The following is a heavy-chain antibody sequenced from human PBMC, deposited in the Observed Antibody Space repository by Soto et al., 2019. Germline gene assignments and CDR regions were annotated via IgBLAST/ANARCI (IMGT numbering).Heavy chain of an antibody. CDR3: ARVCRGDCHYRMDF. V-gene: IGHV4-31*03. D-gene: IGHD2-21*02. J-gene: IGHJ6*02. CDR2: IYYSGST. CDR1: GGSISSGGYY. Sequence: QVQLQESGPGLVKPSQTLSLTCTVSGGSISSGGYYWSWIRQHPGKGLEWIGYIYYSGSTYYNPSLKSRVTISVDTSKNQFSRKLSSVTAADTAVYYCARVCRGDCHYRMDFWGQGTPVTVSS.